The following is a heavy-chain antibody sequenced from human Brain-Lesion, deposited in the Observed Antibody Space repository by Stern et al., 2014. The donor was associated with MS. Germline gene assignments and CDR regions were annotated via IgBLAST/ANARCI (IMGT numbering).Heavy chain of an antibody. Sequence: VQLVELGPGLVKPSQTLSLTCNVSGDSISSGDNYWSWIRQSPGKGLEWIGYIYYIGSTFYNPSLKSRVTISVDTSQNQFSLRLSSVTAADTAVYYCARGESSRYYYYFDYWGQGTLVTVSS. D-gene: IGHD3-22*01. CDR1: GDSISSGDNY. V-gene: IGHV4-30-4*01. J-gene: IGHJ4*02. CDR3: ARGESSRYYYYFDY. CDR2: IYYIGST.